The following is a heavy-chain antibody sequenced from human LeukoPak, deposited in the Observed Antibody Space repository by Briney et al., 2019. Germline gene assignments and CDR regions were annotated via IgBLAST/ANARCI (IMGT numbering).Heavy chain of an antibody. V-gene: IGHV4-34*01. CDR3: ARGIAAAGPFDY. CDR1: GGSFSGYY. CDR2: INHSGST. D-gene: IGHD6-13*01. J-gene: IGHJ4*02. Sequence: AETLSLTCAVYGGSFSGYYWSWIRQPPGKGLEWIGEINHSGSTNYNPSLKSRVTISVDTSKNQFSLKLSSVTAADTAVYYCARGIAAAGPFDYWGQGTLVTVSS.